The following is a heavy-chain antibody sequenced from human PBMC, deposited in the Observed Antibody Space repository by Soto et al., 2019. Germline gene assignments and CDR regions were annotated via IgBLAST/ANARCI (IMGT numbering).Heavy chain of an antibody. D-gene: IGHD3-10*01. J-gene: IGHJ6*03. CDR2: INHSGST. Sequence: SETLSLTCAVYGGSFSGYYWSWIRQPPGKGLEWIGEINHSGSTNYNPSLKSRVTISVDTSKNQFSLKLSFVTAADTVVYYFARAGITMVRGVKSFYYYMDVWGKGTTVTVSS. CDR1: GGSFSGYY. V-gene: IGHV4-34*01. CDR3: ARAGITMVRGVKSFYYYMDV.